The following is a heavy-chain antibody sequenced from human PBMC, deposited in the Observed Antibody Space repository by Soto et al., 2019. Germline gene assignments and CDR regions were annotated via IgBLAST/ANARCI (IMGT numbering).Heavy chain of an antibody. CDR2: IYYSGST. CDR3: ARGLIAAAGRE. CDR1: GGSISSYY. Sequence: QVQLQESGPGLVKPSETLSLTCTVSGGSISSYYWSLIRQPPGKGLEWIGYIYYSGSTNYNPSLKSRVTLSVDTSKNQFSLKLSSVTAADTAVYYCARGLIAAAGREWGQGTLVTVSS. D-gene: IGHD6-13*01. V-gene: IGHV4-59*01. J-gene: IGHJ4*02.